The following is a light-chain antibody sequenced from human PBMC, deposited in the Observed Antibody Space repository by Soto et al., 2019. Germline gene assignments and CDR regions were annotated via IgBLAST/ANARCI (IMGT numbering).Light chain of an antibody. V-gene: IGLV1-40*01. CDR2: GNT. CDR3: RSYDSSLSAYV. J-gene: IGLJ1*01. CDR1: SSNIGAGYD. Sequence: QSVLTKPPSVSGAPGQRVTISCTGNSSNIGAGYDVHWYRQFPGTAPKLLIYGNTNRPSGVPDRISGSKSGTSASLAVTGLRAEDEADYYCRSYDSSLSAYVFGAGTKVTVL.